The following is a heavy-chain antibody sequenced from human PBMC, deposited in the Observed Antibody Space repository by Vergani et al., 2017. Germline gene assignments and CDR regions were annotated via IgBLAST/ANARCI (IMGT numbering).Heavy chain of an antibody. Sequence: QVQLQQWGAGLVKPSQTLSLTCTVSGGSISSGSYYWGWIRQSPEKGLEWIGSLYASGSTYYSPSLKSRVAISIDTSKNHFSLRLSSVTAADTAVYYCARHLRGYSYGVFDYWGQGREVTVSS. J-gene: IGHJ4*02. CDR3: ARHLRGYSYGVFDY. CDR1: GGSISSGSYY. V-gene: IGHV4-61*02. CDR2: LYASGST. D-gene: IGHD5-18*01.